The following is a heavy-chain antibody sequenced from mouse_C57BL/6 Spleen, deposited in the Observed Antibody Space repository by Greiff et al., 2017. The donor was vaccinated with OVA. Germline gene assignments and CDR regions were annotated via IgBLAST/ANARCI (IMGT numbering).Heavy chain of an antibody. V-gene: IGHV1-69*01. J-gene: IGHJ4*01. Sequence: QVQLQQPGAELVMPGASVKLSCKASGYTFTSYWMHWVKQRPGHGLEWIGEIDPSDSYTNYNQKFKGKSTLTVDKSSSTAYMQLSSLTSEDSAVYYCARVSTVVASMDYWGQGTSVTVSS. CDR2: IDPSDSYT. CDR3: ARVSTVVASMDY. CDR1: GYTFTSYW. D-gene: IGHD1-1*01.